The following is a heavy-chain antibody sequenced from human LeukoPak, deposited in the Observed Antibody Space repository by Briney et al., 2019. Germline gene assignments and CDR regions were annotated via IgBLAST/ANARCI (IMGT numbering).Heavy chain of an antibody. CDR3: ARQGEAASFDY. J-gene: IGHJ4*02. D-gene: IGHD6-13*01. CDR2: INSYSGGT. V-gene: IGHV1-2*02. CDR1: GYTFTGAY. Sequence: ASVKVSCKASGYTFTGAYIHWVRQAPGQGPEWMGWINSYSGGTNYAQKFQGRVTLTRDTSLGTAYMELSRLRSDDTVVYYSARQGEAASFDYWGQGTLVTVSS.